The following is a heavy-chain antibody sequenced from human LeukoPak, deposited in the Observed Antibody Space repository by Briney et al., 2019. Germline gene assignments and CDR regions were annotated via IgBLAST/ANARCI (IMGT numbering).Heavy chain of an antibody. CDR3: ARGSGSTTVTPFDF. D-gene: IGHD4-17*01. CDR2: MYRST. Sequence: SETLSLTCTVSGGSISTYYWSWIRQPPGKGLEWIGSMYRSTNYSPSLKSRITMSADTSKNQFSLKLSSVTPADTAVYYCARGSGSTTVTPFDFWGQGTMVTVSS. CDR1: GGSISTYY. V-gene: IGHV4-59*01. J-gene: IGHJ3*01.